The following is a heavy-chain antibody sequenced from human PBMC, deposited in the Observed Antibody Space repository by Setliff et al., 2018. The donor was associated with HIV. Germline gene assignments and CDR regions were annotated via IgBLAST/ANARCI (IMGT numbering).Heavy chain of an antibody. J-gene: IGHJ4*02. CDR1: GYSMSGGYN. D-gene: IGHD3-10*01. CDR2: IYHVGTT. V-gene: IGHV4-38-2*02. Sequence: PSETLSLTCTVSGYSMSGGYNWGWIRQSPEKGLEWIGIIYHVGTTYYNPSLKSRVTLSVDPSKSQFSLKLTSVTAADTALYYCVTTDYFYGRNNFEYWGQGALVTVSS. CDR3: VTTDYFYGRNNFEY.